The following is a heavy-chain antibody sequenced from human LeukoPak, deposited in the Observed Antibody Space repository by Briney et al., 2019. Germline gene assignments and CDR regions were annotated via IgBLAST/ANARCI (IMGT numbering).Heavy chain of an antibody. CDR2: TYYRSKWYN. J-gene: IGHJ4*02. CDR1: GDSVSSNSAA. D-gene: IGHD2-2*01. Sequence: SQTLSLTCAISGDSVSSNSAAWDWIRQSPSRGLEWLGRTYYRSKWYNDYAVSVKSRITINPDTSKNQFSLQLNSVTPEETAVYYCARDHLTVPAAPFDYWGQGTLVTVSS. V-gene: IGHV6-1*01. CDR3: ARDHLTVPAAPFDY.